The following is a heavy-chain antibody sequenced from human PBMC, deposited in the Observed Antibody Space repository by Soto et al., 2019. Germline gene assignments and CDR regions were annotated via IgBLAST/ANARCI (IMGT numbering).Heavy chain of an antibody. CDR2: IYPGDSDT. J-gene: IGHJ5*02. D-gene: IGHD6-6*01. CDR3: AREYSSSSDWFDP. V-gene: IGHV5-51*01. CDR1: GYSFTSYW. Sequence: GESLKISCKGSGYSFTSYWIGWVRQMPGKGLEWMGIIYPGDSDTRYSPSFQGQVTISADKSISTAYLQWSSLKASDAAMYYCAREYSSSSDWFDPWGQGTLVTVSS.